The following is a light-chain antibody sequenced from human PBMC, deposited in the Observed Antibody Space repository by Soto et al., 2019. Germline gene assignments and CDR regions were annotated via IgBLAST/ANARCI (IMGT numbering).Light chain of an antibody. CDR3: QQYGSSPWT. J-gene: IGKJ1*01. CDR1: QSITNNY. V-gene: IGKV3-20*01. Sequence: EIVLTQSPGTLSLSLGERATLSCRASQSITNNYLAWYQQKPGQAPRLLIYLASNRAAGIPDRFSGSGSGADFTLTINRLEPEDFAVYHCQQYGSSPWTFGQRTKVDIK. CDR2: LAS.